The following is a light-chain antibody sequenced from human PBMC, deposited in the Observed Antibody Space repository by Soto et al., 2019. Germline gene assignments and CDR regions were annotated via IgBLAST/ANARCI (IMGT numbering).Light chain of an antibody. J-gene: IGKJ1*01. CDR1: QSVSSSY. CDR2: GAS. Sequence: EIVLTQSPGTLSLSPGERATLSCRASQSVSSSYLAWYQQKPGQAPRLLIYGASTRATGIPDGFSGSGSGTDFTLTISRLEPEDFAVYYCQQYDRSRTFGQGTKVDIK. V-gene: IGKV3-20*01. CDR3: QQYDRSRT.